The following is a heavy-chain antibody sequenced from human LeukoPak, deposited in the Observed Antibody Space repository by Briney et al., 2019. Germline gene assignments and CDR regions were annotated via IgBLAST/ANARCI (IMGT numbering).Heavy chain of an antibody. J-gene: IGHJ4*02. CDR2: ISGSGGST. Sequence: GGSLRLPCAASGFTFSSYAMSWVRQAPGKGLEWVSAISGSGGSTYYADSVKGRFTISRDNSKNTLYLQMNSLRAEDTAVYYCAKGSVSRSSKYYFDYWGQGTLVTVSS. CDR1: GFTFSSYA. V-gene: IGHV3-23*01. CDR3: AKGSVSRSSKYYFDY. D-gene: IGHD2-2*01.